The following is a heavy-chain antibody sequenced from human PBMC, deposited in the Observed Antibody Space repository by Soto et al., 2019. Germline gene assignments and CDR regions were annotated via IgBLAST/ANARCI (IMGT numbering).Heavy chain of an antibody. D-gene: IGHD3-3*01. J-gene: IGHJ6*02. CDR2: INPNSGGT. V-gene: IGHV1-2*04. Sequence: ASVKVSCKASGYTFTGYYMHWVRQAPGQGLEWMGWINPNSGGTNYAQKFQGWVTMTRDTSISTAYMELSRLRSDDTAVYYCAREDDFWSGPNPKYYGMDVWGQGTTVTVSS. CDR1: GYTFTGYY. CDR3: AREDDFWSGPNPKYYGMDV.